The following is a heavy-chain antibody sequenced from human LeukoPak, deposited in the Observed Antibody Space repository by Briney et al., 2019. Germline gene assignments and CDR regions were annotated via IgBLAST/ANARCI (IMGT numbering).Heavy chain of an antibody. CDR1: GFTFNIYS. CDR2: ISSSSSTI. CDR3: ARLTTVAAPTFDY. V-gene: IGHV3-48*04. J-gene: IGHJ4*02. Sequence: GSLRLSCAASGFTFNIYSMNWVRQAPGKGLGRVAYISSSSSTIYYADSVKGRFTIPRDNAKNSLYLQMNSLRAQDTAVYDCARLTTVAAPTFDYWGQGTLVTVSS. D-gene: IGHD6-19*01.